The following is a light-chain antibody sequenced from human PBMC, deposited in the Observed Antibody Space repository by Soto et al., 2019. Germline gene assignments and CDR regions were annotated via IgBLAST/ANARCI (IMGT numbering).Light chain of an antibody. J-gene: IGKJ1*01. CDR1: QSISSY. CDR2: VAS. Sequence: DIQMTQSPSSLSASVGDRVTITCRASQSISSYLNWYQQKPGKAPKLLISVASSLQTGAPSRFSGSGSGTDFTLTISSLQSEDFATYHCLQSYNTPWTFGQGTKV. CDR3: LQSYNTPWT. V-gene: IGKV1-39*01.